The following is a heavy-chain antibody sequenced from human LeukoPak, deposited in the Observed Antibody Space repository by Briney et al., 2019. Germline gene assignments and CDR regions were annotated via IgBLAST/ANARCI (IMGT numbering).Heavy chain of an antibody. CDR3: ARDSSSWFSLGGDY. CDR2: IRYDGSNK. D-gene: IGHD6-13*01. CDR1: GFTFSSYG. V-gene: IGHV3-30*02. J-gene: IGHJ4*02. Sequence: GGSLRLSCAASGFTFSSYGMHWVRQAPGKGLEWVAFIRYDGSNKYYADSVKGRFTISRDNSKNTLYLQMNSLRAEDTAVYYCARDSSSWFSLGGDYWGQGTLVTVSS.